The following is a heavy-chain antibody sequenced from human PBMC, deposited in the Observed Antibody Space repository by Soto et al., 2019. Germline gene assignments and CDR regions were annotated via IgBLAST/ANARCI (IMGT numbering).Heavy chain of an antibody. D-gene: IGHD2-2*01. CDR2: IIPIFGTA. V-gene: IGHV1-69*13. Sequence: SVKVSCKASGGTFSSYAISWVRQAPGQGLEWMGGIIPIFGTANYAQRFQGRVTITADESTSTAYMELSSLRSEDTAVYYCARADCSSTSCYRYWFDPWGQGTLVTVSS. CDR1: GGTFSSYA. CDR3: ARADCSSTSCYRYWFDP. J-gene: IGHJ5*02.